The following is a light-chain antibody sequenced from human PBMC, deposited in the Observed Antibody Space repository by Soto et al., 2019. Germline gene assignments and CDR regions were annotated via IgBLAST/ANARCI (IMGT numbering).Light chain of an antibody. Sequence: SSELTQPPSVSVPAGQTARITCSGDALPKQFACWYQKKPGQAPVMVIYNDSERPSGIPERFSGSSSGTTVTLIISGVQAEDEADYYCQSADRSDTYWVFGGGTKVTVL. CDR2: NDS. V-gene: IGLV3-25*02. CDR3: QSADRSDTYWV. J-gene: IGLJ3*02. CDR1: ALPKQF.